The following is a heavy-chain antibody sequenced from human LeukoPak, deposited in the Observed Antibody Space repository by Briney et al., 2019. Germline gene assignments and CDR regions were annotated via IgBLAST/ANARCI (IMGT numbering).Heavy chain of an antibody. V-gene: IGHV3-21*01. CDR3: ARDHYGSGSYYQRASPYDY. CDR1: GFTFSSYS. J-gene: IGHJ4*02. D-gene: IGHD3-10*01. Sequence: PGGSLRLSCAASGFTFSSYSMNWVRQAPGKGLEWVSSISSSSSYIYYADSVKGRFTISRDNAKNSLYLQMNSLRAEDTAVYYCARDHYGSGSYYQRASPYDYWGQGTLVTVSS. CDR2: ISSSSSYI.